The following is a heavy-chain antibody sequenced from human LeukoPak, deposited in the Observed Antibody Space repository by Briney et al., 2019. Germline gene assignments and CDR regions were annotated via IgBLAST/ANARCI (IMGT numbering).Heavy chain of an antibody. CDR2: IYYSGST. CDR3: AREQNYYGSGSFLGGIDY. Sequence: KPSETLSLTCTVSGGSISSSSYYWGWIRQPPGKGLEWIGSIYYSGSTYYNPSLKSRVTISVDTSKNQFSLKLTSVTAADTAVYYCAREQNYYGSGSFLGGIDYWGQGTLVTVSS. J-gene: IGHJ4*02. D-gene: IGHD3-10*01. CDR1: GGSISSSSYY. V-gene: IGHV4-39*07.